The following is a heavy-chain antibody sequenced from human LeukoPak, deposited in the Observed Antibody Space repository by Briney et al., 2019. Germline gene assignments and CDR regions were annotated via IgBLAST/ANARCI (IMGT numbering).Heavy chain of an antibody. J-gene: IGHJ4*02. CDR1: GCTFSNYA. CDR3: ARTSHYVDIAATIPYGIYYFDY. Sequence: SVKVSCKASGCTFSNYAIGWVRQAPGPGLEWMGGVIPIFSTANYAQKFQGRVTITADRSTSTAYMELRSLRSDYTAVYYCARTSHYVDIAATIPYGIYYFDYWGQGTLVTVSS. CDR2: VIPIFSTA. D-gene: IGHD5-12*01. V-gene: IGHV1-69*06.